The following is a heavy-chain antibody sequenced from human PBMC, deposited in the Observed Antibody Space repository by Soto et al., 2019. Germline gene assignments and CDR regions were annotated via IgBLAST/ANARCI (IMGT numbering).Heavy chain of an antibody. CDR1: GGTFSSYA. V-gene: IGHV1-69*06. J-gene: IGHJ6*02. CDR2: IIPIFGTA. Sequence: SVKVSCKASGGTFSSYAISWVRQAPGQGLEWMGGIIPIFGTANYAQKFQGRVTITADKSTSTAYMELGSLRSEDTAVYYCARGGCTNGVCYIPREYGMDVWGQGTTVTVSS. D-gene: IGHD2-8*01. CDR3: ARGGCTNGVCYIPREYGMDV.